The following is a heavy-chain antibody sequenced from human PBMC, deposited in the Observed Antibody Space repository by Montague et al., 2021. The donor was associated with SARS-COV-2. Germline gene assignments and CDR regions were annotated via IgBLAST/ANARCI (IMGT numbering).Heavy chain of an antibody. CDR2: IYSSGST. Sequence: SETLSLTCTVSGGSISSSSYYWGWIRQPPGKGLEWIGIIYSSGSTYYNPSLKSRVTISVDTSKNQFSLKLSSVTAADTAVYYCARQENSSGWFKPDAFDIWGQGTMVTVSS. V-gene: IGHV4-39*01. CDR1: GGSISSSSYY. J-gene: IGHJ3*02. D-gene: IGHD6-19*01. CDR3: ARQENSSGWFKPDAFDI.